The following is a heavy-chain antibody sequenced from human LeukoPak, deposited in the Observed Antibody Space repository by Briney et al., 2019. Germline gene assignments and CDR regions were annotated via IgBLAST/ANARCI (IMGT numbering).Heavy chain of an antibody. V-gene: IGHV1-8*01. CDR2: MNPNSGNT. J-gene: IGHJ6*02. CDR1: GYTFTSYD. Sequence: ASVKVSCKASGYTFTSYDINWVRQATGQGLEWMGWMNPNSGNTGYAQKFQGRVTMTRNTSISTAYMELSSLRSEDTAVYYCARFWSGYYFYYYGMDVWGQGTTVTVSS. D-gene: IGHD3-3*01. CDR3: ARFWSGYYFYYYGMDV.